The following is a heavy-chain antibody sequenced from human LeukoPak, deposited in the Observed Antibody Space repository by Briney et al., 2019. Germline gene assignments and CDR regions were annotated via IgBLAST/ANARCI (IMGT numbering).Heavy chain of an antibody. CDR3: AREGDGSSVGWFDP. Sequence: SETLSLTCTVSGGSISSSSYYWGWIRQPPGKGLEWIGSIYHSGRTYYNPSLKSRVTISVDTSKNQFSLKLSSVTAADTAVYYCAREGDGSSVGWFDPWGQGTLVTVSS. J-gene: IGHJ5*02. CDR1: GGSISSSSYY. V-gene: IGHV4-39*07. CDR2: IYHSGRT. D-gene: IGHD6-13*01.